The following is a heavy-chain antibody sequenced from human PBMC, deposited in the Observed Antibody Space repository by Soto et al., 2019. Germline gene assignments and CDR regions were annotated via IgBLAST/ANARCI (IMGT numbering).Heavy chain of an antibody. CDR1: GFTFSSYA. CDR3: AKDWHYYDSSGYPFDY. CDR2: ISGSGGST. J-gene: IGHJ4*02. Sequence: PGGSLRLSCAASGFTFSSYAMSWVRQAPGKGLEWASAISGSGGSTYYADSVKGRFTISRDNSKNTLYLQMNSLRAEDTAVYYCAKDWHYYDSSGYPFDYWGQGTLVTVSS. D-gene: IGHD3-22*01. V-gene: IGHV3-23*01.